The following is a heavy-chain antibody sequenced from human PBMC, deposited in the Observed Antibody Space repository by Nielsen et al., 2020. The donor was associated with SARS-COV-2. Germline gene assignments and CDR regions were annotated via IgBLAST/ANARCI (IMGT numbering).Heavy chain of an antibody. D-gene: IGHD6-19*01. CDR1: GFTFSSYW. CDR3: ARDRSGWPYYYYGMDV. Sequence: GGSLRLSCAASGFTFSSYWMSWVRQAPGKGLEWVANIKQDGSEKYYVDSVKGRFTISRDNAKNSLYLQMNSLRAEDTAVYYCARDRSGWPYYYYGMDVWGQGTTVTVSS. V-gene: IGHV3-7*01. J-gene: IGHJ6*02. CDR2: IKQDGSEK.